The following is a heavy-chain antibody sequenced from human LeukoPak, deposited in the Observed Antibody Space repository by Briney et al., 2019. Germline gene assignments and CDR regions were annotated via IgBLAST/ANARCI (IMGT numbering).Heavy chain of an antibody. CDR2: LSDSGSNT. V-gene: IGHV3-23*01. Sequence: GGSLRLSCAASGFNLRSYAMDWLRQAPGKGLEWVSSLSDSGSNTYYSDSVKGRFTISRDNSKGTLYLQMDSLRAEDTAVYYCAKHSSGTFHFDYWGQGTLVTVSS. CDR1: GFNLRSYA. D-gene: IGHD2-15*01. CDR3: AKHSSGTFHFDY. J-gene: IGHJ4*02.